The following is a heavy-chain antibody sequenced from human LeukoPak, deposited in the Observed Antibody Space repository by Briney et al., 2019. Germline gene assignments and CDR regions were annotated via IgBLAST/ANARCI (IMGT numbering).Heavy chain of an antibody. CDR1: GGSISSYY. J-gene: IGHJ4*02. D-gene: IGHD3-10*01. CDR3: ARGEYYGSGSYYPGDY. CDR2: IHNSGST. V-gene: IGHV4-59*06. Sequence: SETLSLTCTVSGGSISSYYWSWIRQHPGKGLEWIGYIHNSGSTYYNPSLESPVSISVDTSKSHFSLRLSSVTAADTAVYYCARGEYYGSGSYYPGDYWGQGTLVTVSS.